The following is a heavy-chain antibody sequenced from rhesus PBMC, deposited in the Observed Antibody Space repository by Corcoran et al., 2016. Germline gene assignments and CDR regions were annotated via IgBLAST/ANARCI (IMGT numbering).Heavy chain of an antibody. CDR1: GGSISSSNW. Sequence: QVQLQESGPGLVKPSETLSLTCAVSGGSISSSNWWSWIRQPPGKGLEWIGYISCSSCSTYCNPSLMSRVTISTDTSKNQFSLKLISVTAADTAVYYCARWDSGSYLNSDYWGQGVLVTVSS. CDR3: ARWDSGSYLNSDY. D-gene: IGHD3-16*01. V-gene: IGHV4-65*01. CDR2: ISCSSCST. J-gene: IGHJ4*01.